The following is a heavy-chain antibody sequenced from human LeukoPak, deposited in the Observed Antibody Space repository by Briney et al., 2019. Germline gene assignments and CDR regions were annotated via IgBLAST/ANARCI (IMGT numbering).Heavy chain of an antibody. CDR3: AKVISTASWGDPFDV. V-gene: IGHV1-2*02. J-gene: IGHJ3*01. Sequence: ASVKLSCKASGYTFTVDHLHWGRQAPGQGLEWRGGINPNSGGTVYAQKFQGRVTMTRDTAISTAYMELSRLTSDDTAIYYCAKVISTASWGDPFDVWGRGTIVAVSS. CDR2: INPNSGGT. CDR1: GYTFTVDH. D-gene: IGHD7-27*01.